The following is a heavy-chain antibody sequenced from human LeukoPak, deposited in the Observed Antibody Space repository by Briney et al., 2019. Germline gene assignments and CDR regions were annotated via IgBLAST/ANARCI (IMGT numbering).Heavy chain of an antibody. Sequence: GGSLRLSCTASGFSFSNAWMSWVRQAPGKGLEWAANIDQDGGEKYYVDSVKGRFTIFRDNSKNSLFLQMNSLSPEDTAVYYCAKTGTYFDFDYWGQGALVTVSS. D-gene: IGHD1-26*01. CDR1: GFSFSNAW. V-gene: IGHV3-7*01. CDR2: IDQDGGEK. CDR3: AKTGTYFDFDY. J-gene: IGHJ4*02.